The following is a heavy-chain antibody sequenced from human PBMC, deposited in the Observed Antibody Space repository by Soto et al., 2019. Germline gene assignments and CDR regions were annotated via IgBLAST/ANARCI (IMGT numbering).Heavy chain of an antibody. Sequence: QVQLVQSGAEVKKPVTSVEVSCKASGGTFSSYAISWVRQAPGQGLEWMGGIIPIFGTANYAQKFQGRVTITADESTSTAYMELRSLRSEDTAVYYCARTTGGWGLLEDYWGQGTLVTVSS. V-gene: IGHV1-69*01. D-gene: IGHD1-26*01. CDR1: GGTFSSYA. CDR3: ARTTGGWGLLEDY. CDR2: IIPIFGTA. J-gene: IGHJ4*02.